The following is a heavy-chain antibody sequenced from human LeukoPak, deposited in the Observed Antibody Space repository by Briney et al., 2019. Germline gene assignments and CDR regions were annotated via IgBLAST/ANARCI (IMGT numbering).Heavy chain of an antibody. CDR2: ISKDGSNK. D-gene: IGHD3-10*01. V-gene: IGHV3-30*18. Sequence: GGSLRLSCAASGFTFSNYGMHWVRQAPGKGLEWVAVISKDGSNKYYADSVKGRFTISRDSSTNTLYLQMNSLRADDTAMYYCAKASFTSFGPADYWGRGTLVTVSS. CDR3: AKASFTSFGPADY. CDR1: GFTFSNYG. J-gene: IGHJ4*02.